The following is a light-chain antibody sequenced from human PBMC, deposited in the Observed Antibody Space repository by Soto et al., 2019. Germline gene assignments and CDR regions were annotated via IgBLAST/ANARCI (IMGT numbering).Light chain of an antibody. J-gene: IGKJ1*01. CDR2: AAS. CDR3: QQLNTYPWT. V-gene: IGKV1-9*01. Sequence: DIQLTQSPSFLSASVGDRATITCRASQGISSYLAWYQQKPGKAPKLLISAASTLQSGVPSRFSGSGSGTEFTLAISSLQPEDFATYYCQQLNTYPWTFGQGTKVDIK. CDR1: QGISSY.